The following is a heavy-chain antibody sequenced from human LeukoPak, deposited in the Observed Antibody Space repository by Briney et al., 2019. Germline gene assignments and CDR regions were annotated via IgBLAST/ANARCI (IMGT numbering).Heavy chain of an antibody. CDR1: GFTFSSYA. D-gene: IGHD6-13*01. V-gene: IGHV3-23*01. CDR3: AKSAAGPFYYFDY. J-gene: IGHJ4*02. CDR2: ISGSGGST. Sequence: GGSLRLSCAASGFTFSSYAMSWVRQALGKGLEWVSAISGSGGSTYYADSVKGQFTISRDNSKNTLYLQMNSLRAEDTAVYYCAKSAAGPFYYFDYWGQGTLVTVSS.